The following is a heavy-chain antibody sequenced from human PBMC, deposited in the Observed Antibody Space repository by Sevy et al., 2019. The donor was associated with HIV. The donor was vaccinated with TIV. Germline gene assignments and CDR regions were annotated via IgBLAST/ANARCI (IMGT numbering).Heavy chain of an antibody. CDR2: IYYGGST. J-gene: IGHJ3*02. D-gene: IGHD1-26*01. CDR3: ARELKWELPHGDDASDI. V-gene: IGHV4-61*01. CDR1: AGSVNSGSYY. Sequence: SETLSLTCTVAAGSVNSGSYYWSWIRQPPGKGLEWIGYIYYGGSTNYNPSLKSRVTISVDTSKNQFSLKLNSVTTADTAVYFCARELKWELPHGDDASDIWGQGTTVTVSS.